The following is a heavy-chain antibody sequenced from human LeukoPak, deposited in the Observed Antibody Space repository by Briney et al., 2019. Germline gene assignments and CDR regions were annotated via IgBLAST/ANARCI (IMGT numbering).Heavy chain of an antibody. J-gene: IGHJ4*02. CDR2: FLNRGGDT. D-gene: IGHD3-10*01. CDR1: GFSVTTSP. Sequence: QTGGSLRLSCTPSGFSVTTSPMSWVRQSPGKGLEWVSAFLNRGGDTYYADSVKGRFTISRDNSKNTLYLQMSSLRAEDTAVYYCGKDGYGSGSYSQYFDAWGQGTLVTVSS. CDR3: GKDGYGSGSYSQYFDA. V-gene: IGHV3-23*01.